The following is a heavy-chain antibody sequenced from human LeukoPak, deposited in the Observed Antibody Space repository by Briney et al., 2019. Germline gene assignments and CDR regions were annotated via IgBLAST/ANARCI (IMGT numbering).Heavy chain of an antibody. D-gene: IGHD3-22*01. CDR2: IYTSGST. CDR1: GGSINSGSYY. CDR3: ARVFSTNYYDDRGWFDP. Sequence: PSQTLSLTCTVSGGSINSGSYYWSWLRQPAGKGLEWIGRIYTSGSTNYSPSLKSRVTISVDRSKNQFSLKLSSVTAADTAVYYCARVFSTNYYDDRGWFDPWGQGTLVTVSS. J-gene: IGHJ5*02. V-gene: IGHV4-61*02.